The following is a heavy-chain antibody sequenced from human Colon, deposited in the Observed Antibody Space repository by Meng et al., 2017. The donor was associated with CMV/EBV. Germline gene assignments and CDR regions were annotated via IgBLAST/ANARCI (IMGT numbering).Heavy chain of an antibody. CDR3: GRAGARGVPIDV. CDR2: IYSNGRI. D-gene: IGHD3-10*01. Sequence: QVPREGPGPGLVKPSETLSLTCTVSGGSISGHYWTWIRRPAGEGLQWLGRIYSNGRIDENYSLRSRVTISVDTSKNQLSLRLTSVTAADTAVYYCGRAGARGVPIDVWGRGTLVTVSS. J-gene: IGHJ1*01. V-gene: IGHV4-4*07. CDR1: GGSISGHY.